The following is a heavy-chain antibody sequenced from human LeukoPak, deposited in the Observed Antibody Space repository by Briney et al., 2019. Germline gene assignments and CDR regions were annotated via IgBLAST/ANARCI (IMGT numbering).Heavy chain of an antibody. J-gene: IGHJ1*01. V-gene: IGHV3-30*02. D-gene: IGHD4-17*01. CDR1: GFTFSDLG. CDR2: IRYDGSTR. CDR3: AKDSGYGDYGGEYFPH. Sequence: GGSLRLSCAASGFTFSDLGMHWVRQAPGKGLEWVAFIRYDGSTRSYADSVKGRFTISSDNSKNTLYLQMNSLRAEDTAIYYCAKDSGYGDYGGEYFPHWGQGTLVTVSS.